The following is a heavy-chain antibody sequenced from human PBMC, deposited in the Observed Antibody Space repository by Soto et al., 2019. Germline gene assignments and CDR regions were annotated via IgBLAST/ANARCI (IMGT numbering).Heavy chain of an antibody. CDR2: INPNSDGT. J-gene: IGHJ4*02. CDR1: GYTFNGYY. Sequence: QVQLVQSGAEVKKPGASVKVSCKASGYTFNGYYMYWVRQAPGQGLEWMGWINPNSDGTNYAQKFQGRVTMTRDTSISTAYMELSRLRSDDTAVYYCARGGPYYYDGSGYFLEWGQGTLVTVSS. V-gene: IGHV1-2*02. D-gene: IGHD3-22*01. CDR3: ARGGPYYYDGSGYFLE.